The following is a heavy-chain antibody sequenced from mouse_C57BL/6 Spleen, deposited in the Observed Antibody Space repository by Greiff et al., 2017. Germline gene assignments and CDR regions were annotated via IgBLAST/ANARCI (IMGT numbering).Heavy chain of an antibody. J-gene: IGHJ2*01. CDR3: ARGEVRRTGFDY. D-gene: IGHD2-14*01. CDR1: GYTFTSYW. Sequence: VQLQQPGAELVKPGASVKLSCKASGYTFTSYWMQWVKQRPGQGLEWIGEIDPSDCYTNYNQKFKGKATLTVDTSSSTADMQLSSLTSEDSAVYYCARGEVRRTGFDYWGQGTTLTVSS. CDR2: IDPSDCYT. V-gene: IGHV1-50*01.